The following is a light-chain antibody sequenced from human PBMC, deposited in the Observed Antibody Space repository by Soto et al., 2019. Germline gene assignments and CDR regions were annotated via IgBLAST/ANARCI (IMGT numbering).Light chain of an antibody. Sequence: QSALTQPRSVSGSPGQSVTISCTGTSSDVGGYNYVSWYQQHPGKAPKLMIYDVSKRPSGVPDRFSGSKSGNTASLTVSGLQAADEGDYFCKSYAGSNTYVFGSGTRSPS. CDR1: SSDVGGYNY. CDR2: DVS. CDR3: KSYAGSNTYV. V-gene: IGLV2-11*01. J-gene: IGLJ1*01.